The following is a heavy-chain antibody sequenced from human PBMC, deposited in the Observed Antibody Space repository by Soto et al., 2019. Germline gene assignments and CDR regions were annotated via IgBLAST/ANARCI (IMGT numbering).Heavy chain of an antibody. Sequence: PGGSLRLSCAASGFPFSNYGMSWVRQAPGKGLEWVSAMSGSGTSTYYADSVKGRFIISRDTSKNILYLQMNSLRADDTAVYYCANQGFCRGARCLFRPWYFDLWGRGTLVTVSS. CDR2: MSGSGTST. D-gene: IGHD2-15*01. CDR1: GFPFSNYG. V-gene: IGHV3-23*01. J-gene: IGHJ2*01. CDR3: ANQGFCRGARCLFRPWYFDL.